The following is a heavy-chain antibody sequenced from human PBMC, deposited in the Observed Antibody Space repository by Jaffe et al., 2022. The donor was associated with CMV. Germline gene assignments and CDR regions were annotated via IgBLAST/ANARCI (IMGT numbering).Heavy chain of an antibody. D-gene: IGHD3-10*01. CDR1: GFSLSTSGMC. J-gene: IGHJ6*03. CDR2: IDWDDDK. Sequence: QVTLRESGPALVKPTQTLTLTCTFSGFSLSTSGMCVSWIRQPPGKALEWLARIDWDDDKYYSTSLKTRLTISKDTSKNQVVLTMTNMDPVDTATYYCARELWFGDLQSHYYYMDVWGKGTTVTVSS. V-gene: IGHV2-70*15. CDR3: ARELWFGDLQSHYYYMDV.